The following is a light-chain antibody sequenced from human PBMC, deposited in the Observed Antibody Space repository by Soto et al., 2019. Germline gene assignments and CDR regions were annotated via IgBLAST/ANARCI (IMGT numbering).Light chain of an antibody. CDR1: QSLRSK. CDR2: GAS. V-gene: IGKV3-15*01. CDR3: QQYNNWPPT. J-gene: IGKJ1*01. Sequence: RVMTQSPATLSVSPGERATLSCRASQSLRSKLAWYQQKPGQAPRLLIYGASTRATGIPARFSGSGSGTEFTLTISSLQSEDSAVYYCQQYNNWPPTFGQGTKVDIK.